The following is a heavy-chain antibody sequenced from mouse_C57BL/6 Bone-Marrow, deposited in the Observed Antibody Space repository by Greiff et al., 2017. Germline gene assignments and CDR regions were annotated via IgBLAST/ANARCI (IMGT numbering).Heavy chain of an antibody. V-gene: IGHV1-55*01. CDR2: IYPTSGRT. CDR1: GYTFTSYW. Sequence: QVQLQQPGAELVKPGASVKMSCKASGYTFTSYWITWVKQRPGQGLEWIGDIYPTSGRTNYNEKFKSKAILTVDTSSNTAYMQLSSLTSEDSAVFYCARSGPPGRSLDYWGQGTTLTGAS. CDR3: ARSGPPGRSLDY. D-gene: IGHD3-1*01. J-gene: IGHJ2*01.